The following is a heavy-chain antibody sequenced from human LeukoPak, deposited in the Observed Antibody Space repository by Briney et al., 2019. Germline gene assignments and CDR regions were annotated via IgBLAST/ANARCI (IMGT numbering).Heavy chain of an antibody. CDR3: ARDRDWNSLDY. D-gene: IGHD1-1*01. CDR1: EFAFRYHW. J-gene: IGHJ4*02. CDR2: INPDGSNT. Sequence: PGGALRLSCAASEFAFRYHWMHWVRQAPGKGLVWVSRINPDGSNTVYAESMKGRITISRDNAKNTLYLQMDSLRAEDTAVYYCARDRDWNSLDYWGQGTLVTVSS. V-gene: IGHV3-74*01.